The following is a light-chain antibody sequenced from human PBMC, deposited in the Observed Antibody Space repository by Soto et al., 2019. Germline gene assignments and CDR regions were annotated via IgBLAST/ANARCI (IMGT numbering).Light chain of an antibody. Sequence: EIVMTQSPATLSVSPGERATLSCRASQSVSSNLAWYQQKPGQAPSLLIYGASTRATGIPARFSGSGSGTDFTLSISRLEPEDFVVYYCQQYGSSPITFGQGTRLEIK. CDR2: GAS. CDR1: QSVSSN. CDR3: QQYGSSPIT. V-gene: IGKV3-15*01. J-gene: IGKJ5*01.